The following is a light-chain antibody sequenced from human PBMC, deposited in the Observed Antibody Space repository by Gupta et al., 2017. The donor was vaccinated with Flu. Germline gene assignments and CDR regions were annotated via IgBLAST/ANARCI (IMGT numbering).Light chain of an antibody. J-gene: IGKJ2*01. Sequence: VSFSVSCRASQRVSCNYLDWYQQKPGQAPRLLIYWGSARAAAIPDRFSGSGSGTDFTLTISGVEPEDFAVYYCQQAATSPWTFGQGTKLEI. V-gene: IGKV3-20*01. CDR2: WGS. CDR1: QRVSCNY. CDR3: QQAATSPWT.